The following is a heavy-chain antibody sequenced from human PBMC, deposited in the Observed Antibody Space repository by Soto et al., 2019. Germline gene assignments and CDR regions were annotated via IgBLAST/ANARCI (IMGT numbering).Heavy chain of an antibody. J-gene: IGHJ4*02. CDR3: RVTGVSEVDY. D-gene: IGHD2-8*01. CDR2: IYPDSGGT. CDR1: GYTFGGCY. Sequence: ASVKVSCKACGYTFGGCYIRWVRQAPGQGLESMGWIYPDSGGTDYAQKFQGRVTMTRDTSISTAYMELSRLRSDDTAVYYCRVTGVSEVDYWGQGTLVTVS. V-gene: IGHV1-2*02.